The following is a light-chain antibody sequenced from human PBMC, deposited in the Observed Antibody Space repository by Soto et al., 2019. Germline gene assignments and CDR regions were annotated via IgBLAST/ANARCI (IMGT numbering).Light chain of an antibody. J-gene: IGLJ2*01. V-gene: IGLV1-44*01. CDR3: AAWDDSLNGPV. Sequence: QSVLTQPPSASGTPGQRVTISCSGSSSNIGGSTVNWYQQLPGMAPKLLIYNNNQRPSGVPDRFSGSKSGTSASLAISGLQSEDEADYHCAAWDDSLNGPVFGGGTKVTVL. CDR1: SSNIGGST. CDR2: NNN.